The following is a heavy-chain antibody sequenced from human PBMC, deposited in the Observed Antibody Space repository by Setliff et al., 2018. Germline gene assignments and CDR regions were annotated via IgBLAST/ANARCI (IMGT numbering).Heavy chain of an antibody. J-gene: IGHJ5*02. Sequence: PGGSLRLSCAASGFPFSDYSMNWVRQAPGKGLEWVGRIKSSIEGATSDYGAPAKGRFTISRDDSKNMIFLQMNNLKIEDTGYYYCATGPRDSRNYLTWLGSWGQGTLVTVSS. D-gene: IGHD4-4*01. CDR2: IKSSIEGATS. CDR3: ATGPRDSRNYLTWLGS. CDR1: GFPFSDYS. V-gene: IGHV3-15*01.